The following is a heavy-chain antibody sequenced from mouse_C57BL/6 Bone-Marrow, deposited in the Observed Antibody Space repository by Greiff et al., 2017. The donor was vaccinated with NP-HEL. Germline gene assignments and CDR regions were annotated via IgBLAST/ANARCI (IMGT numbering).Heavy chain of an antibody. D-gene: IGHD2-5*01. CDR2: IVPANGNT. J-gene: IGHJ1*03. V-gene: IGHV14-3*01. CDR3: ARVTYYSKRGYFDV. Sequence: VQLQQSVAELVRPGASVKLSCTASGFNIKNTYMHWVKQRPEQGLEWIGRIVPANGNTKYAPNFQGQATRTADTSSNTAYLQLSSLTSEDTAIYYGARVTYYSKRGYFDVWGTGTTVTVSS. CDR1: GFNIKNTY.